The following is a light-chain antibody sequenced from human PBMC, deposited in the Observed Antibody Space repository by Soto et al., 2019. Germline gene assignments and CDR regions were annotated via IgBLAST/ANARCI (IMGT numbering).Light chain of an antibody. J-gene: IGLJ3*02. CDR1: SSEVGGSNS. Sequence: QSVLTQPASVSGSPGQSITISCTGTSSEVGGSNSVSWYQQHPGIAPRLMIFDVSKRTSGVSNRFSGTKSATTASLTISGLQAEDESDYYCRSSTSGSTWVFGGGTKVTVL. CDR3: RSSTSGSTWV. V-gene: IGLV2-14*03. CDR2: DVS.